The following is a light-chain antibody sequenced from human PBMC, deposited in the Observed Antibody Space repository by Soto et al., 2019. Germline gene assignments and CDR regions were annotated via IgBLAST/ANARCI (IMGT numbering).Light chain of an antibody. V-gene: IGLV2-11*01. CDR2: DVT. CDR3: CSYAGSYSQV. CDR1: NNDIAYYDY. J-gene: IGLJ2*01. Sequence: QSALAQPRSVSGSPGQSVTIPCTGTNNDIAYYDYVSWYQQHPGKAPKLIIYDVTKRPSGVPDRFSGSKFGFTASLTIFGLQADDEADYYCCSYAGSYSQVFGGGTKLTVL.